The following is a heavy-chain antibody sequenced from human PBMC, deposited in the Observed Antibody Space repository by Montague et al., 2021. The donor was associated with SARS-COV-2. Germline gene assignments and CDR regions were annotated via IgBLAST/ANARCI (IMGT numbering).Heavy chain of an antibody. J-gene: IGHJ4*02. D-gene: IGHD5-18*01. CDR1: GGSISGSSDY. V-gene: IGHV4-39*01. CDR2: VDYSGNT. Sequence: SETLSLTCTVTGGSISGSSDYWGWIRQSPGKGLEWIASVDYSGNTYYSPSLKSRLTISVDTSKNQFSLKLNSVTAADTAVYYCARREYSYGWGDWGQGTLVTVSS. CDR3: ARREYSYGWGD.